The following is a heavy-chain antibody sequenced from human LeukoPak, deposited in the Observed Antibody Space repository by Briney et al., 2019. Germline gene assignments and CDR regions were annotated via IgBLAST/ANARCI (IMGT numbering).Heavy chain of an antibody. Sequence: GGSLRLSCAASGFTFSSSAMSWVRQAPGKGLEWVSAISNNGGYTYYADSVQGRFTISRDNSKSTLCLQMNSLRAEDTAVYYCAKRSLSGTWYFDLWGRGTLVIVSS. V-gene: IGHV3-23*01. CDR3: AKRSLSGTWYFDL. D-gene: IGHD3-3*01. CDR1: GFTFSSSA. CDR2: ISNNGGYT. J-gene: IGHJ2*01.